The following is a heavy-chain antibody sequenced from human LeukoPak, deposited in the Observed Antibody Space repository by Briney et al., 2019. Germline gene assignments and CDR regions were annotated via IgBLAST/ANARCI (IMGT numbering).Heavy chain of an antibody. Sequence: GGSLRLSCAASGFTFSSYGMHWVRQAPGKGLEWVAFIRYDGSNKYYADSVKGRFTISRDNSKNTLYLQMNSLRAEDTAVYYCPKDSTDQLLSYYYYYYMDVWGKGTTVTVSS. CDR1: GFTFSSYG. CDR2: IRYDGSNK. V-gene: IGHV3-30*02. D-gene: IGHD2-2*01. CDR3: PKDSTDQLLSYYYYYYMDV. J-gene: IGHJ6*03.